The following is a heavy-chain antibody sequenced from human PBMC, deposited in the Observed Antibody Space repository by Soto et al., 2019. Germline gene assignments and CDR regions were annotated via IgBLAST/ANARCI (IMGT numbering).Heavy chain of an antibody. CDR3: TRVESSSWYERWFDP. D-gene: IGHD6-13*01. CDR2: IRSKAYGGTT. J-gene: IGHJ5*02. V-gene: IGHV3-49*03. CDR1: GFTFGDYA. Sequence: PGGSLRLSCTASGFTFGDYAMSWFRQAPGKGLEWVGFIRSKAYGGTTEYAASVKGRFTISRDDSKSIAYLQMNSLKTEDTAVYYCTRVESSSWYERWFDPWGQGTLVTVSS.